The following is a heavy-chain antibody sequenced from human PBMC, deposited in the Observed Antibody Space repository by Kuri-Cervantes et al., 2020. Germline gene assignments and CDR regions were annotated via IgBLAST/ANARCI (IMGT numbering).Heavy chain of an antibody. CDR3: ARGLVGAALQHPYYYYGMDV. CDR2: IYTSGST. J-gene: IGHJ6*02. V-gene: IGHV4-61*02. Sequence: SETLSLTCTVSGGSISSGSYYWSWIRQPAGKGLEWIGRIYTSGSTNYNPSLKSRVTISVDTSKNQFSLKLSSVTAADTAVYYCARGLVGAALQHPYYYYGMDVWGQGTTVTVSS. CDR1: GGSISSGSYY. D-gene: IGHD1-26*01.